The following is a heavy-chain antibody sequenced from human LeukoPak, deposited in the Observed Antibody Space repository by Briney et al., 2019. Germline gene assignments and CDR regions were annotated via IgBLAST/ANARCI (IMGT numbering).Heavy chain of an antibody. V-gene: IGHV3-23*01. CDR1: AFTFSSYA. D-gene: IGHD3-22*01. J-gene: IGHJ4*02. CDR2: LSDSGGST. CDR3: AKGNYYDTSGYRDYFDY. Sequence: GGSLRLSCAASAFTFSSYAMSWVRQAPGKGLEWVSSLSDSGGSTYYADSVKGRFTISRDNSKNTLYLQMNSLRAEDTAVYYCAKGNYYDTSGYRDYFDYWGQGTLVTVSS.